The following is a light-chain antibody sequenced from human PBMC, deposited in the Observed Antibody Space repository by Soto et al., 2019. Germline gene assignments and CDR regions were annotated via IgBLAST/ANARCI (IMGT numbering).Light chain of an antibody. J-gene: IGKJ1*01. CDR2: AAS. V-gene: IGKV1-39*01. Sequence: DIQMTQSPSSLSESAGARATITCRASQGISTYLNWYQQKPGKAPKLLIYAASSLQSGVPSRFSGSGSETDFTLTISSLQPEDFATYSCQQSYSTTWTFGQGTKVDIK. CDR1: QGISTY. CDR3: QQSYSTTWT.